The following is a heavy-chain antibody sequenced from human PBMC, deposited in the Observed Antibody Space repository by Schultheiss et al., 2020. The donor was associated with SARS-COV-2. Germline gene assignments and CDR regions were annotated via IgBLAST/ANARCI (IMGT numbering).Heavy chain of an antibody. Sequence: SETLSLTCTVSGGSISSYYWSWIRQPPGKGLEWIGSIYYSGSTYYNPSLKSRVTMSVDTSKNQFSLKLSSVTAADTAVYYCARGSMTTVDYWGQGTLVTVSS. D-gene: IGHD4-17*01. J-gene: IGHJ4*02. CDR1: GGSISSYY. CDR2: IYYSGST. CDR3: ARGSMTTVDY. V-gene: IGHV4-59*12.